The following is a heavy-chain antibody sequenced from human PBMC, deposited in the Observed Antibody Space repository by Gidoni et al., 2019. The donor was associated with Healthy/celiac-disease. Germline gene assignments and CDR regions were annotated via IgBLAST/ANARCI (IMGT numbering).Heavy chain of an antibody. J-gene: IGHJ2*01. CDR1: GFSLSNARMG. D-gene: IGHD3-10*01. CDR3: ARIWRFGELWWYFDL. CDR2: IFSNDEK. V-gene: IGHV2-26*01. Sequence: QVTLKESGPVLVKPTETHTLTCTVPGFSLSNARMGVSWNRQPPGKALEWLAHIFSNDEKSYSTSLKSMLTISKDTSKSQVVLTMTNMDPVDTATYYCARIWRFGELWWYFDLWGRGTLVTVSS.